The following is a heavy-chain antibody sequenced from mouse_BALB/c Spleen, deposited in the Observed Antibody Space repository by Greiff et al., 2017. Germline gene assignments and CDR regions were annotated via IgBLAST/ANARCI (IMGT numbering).Heavy chain of an antibody. V-gene: IGHV2-6-7*01. Sequence: VQRVESGPGLVAPSQSLSITCTVSGFSLTGYGVNWVRQPPGKGLEWLGMIWGDGSTDYNSALKSRLSISKDNSKSQVFLKMNSLQTDDTARYYCARESLYDYDAMDYWGQGTSVTVSS. CDR3: ARESLYDYDAMDY. D-gene: IGHD1-3*01. CDR2: IWGDGST. J-gene: IGHJ4*01. CDR1: GFSLTGYG.